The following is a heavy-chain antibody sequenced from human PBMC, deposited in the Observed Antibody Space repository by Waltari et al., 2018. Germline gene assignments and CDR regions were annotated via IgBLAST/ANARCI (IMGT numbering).Heavy chain of an antibody. J-gene: IGHJ4*02. CDR1: GGSISSYY. D-gene: IGHD3-22*01. CDR3: ASSYYYDSSGYYEVDY. Sequence: QVQLQESGPGLVKPSETLSLTCTVSGGSISSYYWSWIRQPAGKGLEWIVRIYTSWITNYNPSLKSRVTISVDKSKNQFSLKLSSVTAADTAVYYCASSYYYDSSGYYEVDYWGQGTLVTVSS. CDR2: IYTSWIT. V-gene: IGHV4-4*07.